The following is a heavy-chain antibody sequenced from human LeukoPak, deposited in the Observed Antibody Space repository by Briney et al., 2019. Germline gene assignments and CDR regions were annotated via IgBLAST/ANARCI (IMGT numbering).Heavy chain of an antibody. J-gene: IGHJ4*02. V-gene: IGHV4-30-4*08. CDR1: GGSISSSSYY. D-gene: IGHD6-13*01. Sequence: PSETLSLTCTVSGGSISSSSYYWGWIRQPPGKGLEWIGYIYYSGSTYYNPSLKSRVTISVDTSKNQFSLKLSSVTAADTAVYYCARDLGSSWIDYWGQGTLVTVSS. CDR3: ARDLGSSWIDY. CDR2: IYYSGST.